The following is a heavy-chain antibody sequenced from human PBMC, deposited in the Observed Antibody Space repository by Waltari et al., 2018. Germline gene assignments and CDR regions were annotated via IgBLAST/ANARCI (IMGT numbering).Heavy chain of an antibody. V-gene: IGHV3-30-3*01. CDR3: ARAHPGMDV. CDR1: GFTFSDFA. Sequence: QVQLVQSEGGVVQPGRSLRLSCAGSGFTFSDFAMHWVRQAPGKGLGWMALTYQDGSKTDYADSEKGRSTISRDNSKSTLYLQMNSLRAEDTAVYYCARAHPGMDVWGQGTTVTVSS. J-gene: IGHJ6*02. CDR2: TYQDGSKT.